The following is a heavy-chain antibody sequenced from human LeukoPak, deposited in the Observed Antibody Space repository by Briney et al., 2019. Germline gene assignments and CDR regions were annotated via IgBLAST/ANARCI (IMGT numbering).Heavy chain of an antibody. V-gene: IGHV1-2*04. D-gene: IGHD2-2*01. CDR2: INPNSGAT. J-gene: IGHJ3*02. Sequence: ASVKVSCTTSGYTFTGYYMHWVRQAPGQGLEWMGWINPNSGATNYAQNFQGWVTMTRDTSISTVYMELSRLRSDDMAVYYCARGCSSTNCPGAFAIWGQGTLVTVSS. CDR1: GYTFTGYY. CDR3: ARGCSSTNCPGAFAI.